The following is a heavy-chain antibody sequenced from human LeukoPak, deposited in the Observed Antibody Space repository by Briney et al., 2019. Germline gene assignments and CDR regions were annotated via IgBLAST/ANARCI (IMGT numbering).Heavy chain of an antibody. Sequence: GASVKVSCKASGGTFSSYAISWVRQAPGQGLEWMGGIIPIFGTANYAQKFQGRVTITADESTSTAYMGLSSLRSEDTAVYYCARGYYGSGSYSYYFDYWGQGTLVTVSS. CDR2: IIPIFGTA. J-gene: IGHJ4*02. V-gene: IGHV1-69*01. D-gene: IGHD3-10*01. CDR3: ARGYYGSGSYSYYFDY. CDR1: GGTFSSYA.